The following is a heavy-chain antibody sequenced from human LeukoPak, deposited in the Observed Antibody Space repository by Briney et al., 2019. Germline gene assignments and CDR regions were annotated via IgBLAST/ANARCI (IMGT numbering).Heavy chain of an antibody. CDR3: ARVTFSVAGPHHFDY. CDR2: INPNSGGT. Sequence: ASVKVSCKASGYTFTGYHMHWVRQAPGQGLVWMGWINPNSGGTNYAQKFQGRVTMTRDTSISTAYMELSRLRSDDTAVYYCARVTFSVAGPHHFDYWGQGTLVTVSS. CDR1: GYTFTGYH. V-gene: IGHV1-2*02. J-gene: IGHJ4*02. D-gene: IGHD6-19*01.